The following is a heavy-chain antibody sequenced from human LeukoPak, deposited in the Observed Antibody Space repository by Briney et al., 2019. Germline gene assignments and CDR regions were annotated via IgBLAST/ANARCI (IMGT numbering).Heavy chain of an antibody. Sequence: LTGGSLRLSCVASGFTFSSYAMGWVRQAPGKGLEWVSCISGSGGSTYYADSVKGRFTISRDNSKNTLHLQMNSLRAEDTAVYYCAKDQDIVATTTLNYWGQGTLVTVSS. CDR3: AKDQDIVATTTLNY. CDR1: GFTFSSYA. CDR2: ISGSGGST. V-gene: IGHV3-23*01. J-gene: IGHJ4*02. D-gene: IGHD5-12*01.